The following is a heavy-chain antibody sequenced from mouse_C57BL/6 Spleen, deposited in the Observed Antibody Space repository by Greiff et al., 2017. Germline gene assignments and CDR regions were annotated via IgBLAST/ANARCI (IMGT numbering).Heavy chain of an antibody. V-gene: IGHV1-19*01. CDR1: GYTFTDYY. CDR2: INPYNGGT. D-gene: IGHD1-1*01. Sequence: EVQLQQSGPVLVKPGASVKMSCKASGYTFTDYYMNWVKQSHGKSLEWIGVINPYNGGTSYNQKFKGKATLTVDKSSSTAYMELNSLTSEDSAVYYCARGDDGSSSWYFDVWGTGTTVTVSS. CDR3: ARGDDGSSSWYFDV. J-gene: IGHJ1*03.